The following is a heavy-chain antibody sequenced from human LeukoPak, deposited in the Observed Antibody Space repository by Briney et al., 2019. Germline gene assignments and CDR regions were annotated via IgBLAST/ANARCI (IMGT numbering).Heavy chain of an antibody. J-gene: IGHJ5*02. CDR2: IYPGDSDT. CDR3: AIRPVVPAANTWFDP. D-gene: IGHD2-2*01. CDR1: GYSFTSYW. V-gene: IGHV5-51*01. Sequence: GESLKISCKGSGYSFTSYWIGWVRQMPGKGPEWMGIIYPGDSDTRYSPSFQGQVTISADKSISTAYLQWSSLKASDTAMYYCAIRPVVPAANTWFDPWGQGTLVTVSS.